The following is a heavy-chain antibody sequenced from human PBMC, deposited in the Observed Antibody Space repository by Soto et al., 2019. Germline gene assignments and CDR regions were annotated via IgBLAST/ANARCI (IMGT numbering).Heavy chain of an antibody. J-gene: IGHJ5*02. V-gene: IGHV3-23*01. CDR3: AKGVLGYCTSTSCHAYWFDP. CDR2: ISGSGDST. D-gene: IGHD2-2*01. Sequence: EVQLLESGGGLVQPGGSLRLSCAASGFTFSSYAMSWVRQAPGKGLEWVSAISGSGDSTYYADSVKGRFTISRDNSKNTLYLKMTSLRAEDTAVYYCAKGVLGYCTSTSCHAYWFDPWGQGTLVTVSS. CDR1: GFTFSSYA.